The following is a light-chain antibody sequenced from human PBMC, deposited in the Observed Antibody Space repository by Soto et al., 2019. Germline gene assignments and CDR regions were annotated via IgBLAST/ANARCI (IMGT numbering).Light chain of an antibody. V-gene: IGKV3-15*01. J-gene: IGKJ1*01. CDR1: QSVSTN. CDR3: QQYHNLPPET. CDR2: DAS. Sequence: EIVMTQSPATLSVSLGDRATISCRASQSVSTNLAWYQQKPGQAPRLLIYDASTRATGIPARFSGSGSGTEFTLTISSLQYEDFAVYYCQQYHNLPPETFGRGTKVEIK.